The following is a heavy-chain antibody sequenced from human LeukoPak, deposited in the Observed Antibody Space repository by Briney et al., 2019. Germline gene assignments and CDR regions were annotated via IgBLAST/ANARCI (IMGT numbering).Heavy chain of an antibody. Sequence: SCKASGYTFTGYYMHWVRQAPGKGLEWVTIISYDGTNKYYADSVKGRFTISRDNSKNTLFLQMNSLRAEDTAVYYCARSNYYDSRSWGFDIWGQGTMVTVSS. J-gene: IGHJ3*02. D-gene: IGHD3-22*01. V-gene: IGHV3-30*04. CDR2: ISYDGTNK. CDR1: GYTFTGYY. CDR3: ARSNYYDSRSWGFDI.